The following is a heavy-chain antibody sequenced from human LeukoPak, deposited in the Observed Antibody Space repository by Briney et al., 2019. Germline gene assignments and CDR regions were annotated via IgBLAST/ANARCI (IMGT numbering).Heavy chain of an antibody. V-gene: IGHV1-18*01. Sequence: ASLKVSCKASGYTFTSYGIIWVRQAPGQGLEWMGWISANNGNTNYVQKLQGRVTMTTDTSTSTAYMELRSLRSDDTAVYYCARDHSLILDYWGQGTLVSVSS. CDR3: ARDHSLILDY. CDR2: ISANNGNT. CDR1: GYTFTSYG. D-gene: IGHD3-16*01. J-gene: IGHJ4*02.